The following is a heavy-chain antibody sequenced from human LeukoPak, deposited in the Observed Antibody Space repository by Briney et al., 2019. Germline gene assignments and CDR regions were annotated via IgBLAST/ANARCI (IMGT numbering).Heavy chain of an antibody. D-gene: IGHD3-3*01. CDR1: GGSISSYY. J-gene: IGHJ6*03. CDR2: IYYSGST. CDR3: ASAHDFWCGYPYYYMDV. Sequence: KPSETLSLTCTVSGGSISSYYWSWIRQPPGKGLEWIGYIYYSGSTNYNPSLKSRVTISVDTSKNQFSLKLSSVTAADTAVYYCASAHDFWCGYPYYYMDVWGKGTTVTVPS. V-gene: IGHV4-59*01.